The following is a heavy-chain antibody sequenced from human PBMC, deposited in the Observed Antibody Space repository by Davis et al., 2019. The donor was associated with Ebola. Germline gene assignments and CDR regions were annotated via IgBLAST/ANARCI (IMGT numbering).Heavy chain of an antibody. Sequence: GESLKISCAASGFTFSSYAMSWVRQAPGKGLEWVSAISGSGGSTYYADSVKGRFTISRDNSKNTLYLQMNSLRAEDTAVYYCAQLPTGYSSGWNLPWGQGTLVTVSS. V-gene: IGHV3-23*01. CDR1: GFTFSSYA. CDR3: AQLPTGYSSGWNLP. CDR2: ISGSGGST. D-gene: IGHD6-19*01. J-gene: IGHJ5*02.